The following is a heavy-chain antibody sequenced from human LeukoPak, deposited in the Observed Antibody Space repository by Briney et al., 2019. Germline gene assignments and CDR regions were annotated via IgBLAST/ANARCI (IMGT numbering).Heavy chain of an antibody. J-gene: IGHJ4*02. V-gene: IGHV3-53*01. D-gene: IGHD3-16*01. CDR2: IYSGGST. CDR3: AKESFMITFGGVNLDY. CDR1: GFTVSSNY. Sequence: PGGSLRLSCAASGFTVSSNYMSWVRQAPGKGLEWVSLIYSGGSTYYADSVKGRFTISRDNSKNTLYLQMNSLRAEDTAVYYCAKESFMITFGGVNLDYWGQGTLVTVSS.